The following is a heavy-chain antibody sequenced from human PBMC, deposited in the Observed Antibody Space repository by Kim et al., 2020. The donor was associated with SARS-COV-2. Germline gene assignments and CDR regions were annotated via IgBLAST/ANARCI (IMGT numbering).Heavy chain of an antibody. D-gene: IGHD3-22*01. J-gene: IGHJ4*02. CDR1: GGSTLGYH. V-gene: IGHV4-4*09. CDR2: TLNSGNT. Sequence: SETLSLTCSVSGGSTLGYHWGWIRQPPGGRLETIGITLNSGNTNFDPSLKSRVSLSVDTSSSQISLSLTSVTAADTALYYCARLRFAGYSSESRGSYHFDLWGQGTLVIVSS. CDR3: ARLRFAGYSSESRGSYHFDL.